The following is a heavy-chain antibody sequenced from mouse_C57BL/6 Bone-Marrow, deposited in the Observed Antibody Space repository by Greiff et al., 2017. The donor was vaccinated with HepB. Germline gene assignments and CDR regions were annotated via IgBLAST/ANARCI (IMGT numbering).Heavy chain of an antibody. V-gene: IGHV2-9-1*01. J-gene: IGHJ4*01. CDR1: GFSFTSYA. D-gene: IGHD1-1*01. CDR3: AVRGGSRRYYAMDY. Sequence: VMLVESGPGLVAPSQSLSITCTVSGFSFTSYAISWVRQPPGKGLEWLGVIWTGGGTNYNSALKSRLSISKDNSKSQVFLKMNSLQTDDTARYYCAVRGGSRRYYAMDYWGQGTSVTVSS. CDR2: IWTGGGT.